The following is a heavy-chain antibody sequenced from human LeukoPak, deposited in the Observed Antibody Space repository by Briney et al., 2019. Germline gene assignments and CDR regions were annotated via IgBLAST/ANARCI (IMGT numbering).Heavy chain of an antibody. Sequence: GSSVKVSCKASGGTFSSYAISWVRQAPGQGLEWMGGIIPIFGTANYTQKFQGRVTTTTDESTSTAYMELSSLRSEDTAVYYCAGGSRGDLAAAGGYWGQGTLVTVSS. CDR1: GGTFSSYA. CDR3: AGGSRGDLAAAGGY. J-gene: IGHJ4*02. D-gene: IGHD6-13*01. V-gene: IGHV1-69*05. CDR2: IIPIFGTA.